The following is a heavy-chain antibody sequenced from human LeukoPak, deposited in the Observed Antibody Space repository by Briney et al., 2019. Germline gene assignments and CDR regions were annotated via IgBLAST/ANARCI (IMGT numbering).Heavy chain of an antibody. V-gene: IGHV4-4*07. CDR1: GGSISSYY. Sequence: SETLSLTCTVSGGSISSYYWSCIRQPAGKGLEWSGRIYTSGSTNYTPSLKRRVTMSVDTSKNHLSLELSSVTAADTAVYYCARGRGYGLYYYYYGMDVWGQGTTVTVSS. CDR3: ARGRGYGLYYYYYGMDV. CDR2: IYTSGST. J-gene: IGHJ6*02. D-gene: IGHD5-18*01.